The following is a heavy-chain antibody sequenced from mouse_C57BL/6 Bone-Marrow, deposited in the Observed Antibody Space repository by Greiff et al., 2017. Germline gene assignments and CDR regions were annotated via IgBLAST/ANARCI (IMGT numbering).Heavy chain of an antibody. CDR2: LFPGSGST. CDR3: ARGPYYYGSSYYYWYFDV. J-gene: IGHJ1*03. CDR1: GYTFTDYY. Sequence: VQLQQSGPELVKPGASVKISCKASGYTFTDYYINWVKQRPGQGLEWIGWLFPGSGSTYYNEKFKGQATLTVDKSSSTAYMLLSSLTSEDSAVYFCARGPYYYGSSYYYWYFDVWGTGTTVTVAS. V-gene: IGHV1-75*01. D-gene: IGHD1-1*01.